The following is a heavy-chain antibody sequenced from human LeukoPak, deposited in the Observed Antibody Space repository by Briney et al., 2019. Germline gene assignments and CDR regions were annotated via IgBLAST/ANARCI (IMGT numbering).Heavy chain of an antibody. CDR2: MNPNSGNT. Sequence: EASVKVSCKASGYTFTSYDINWVRQATGQGLEWMEWMNPNSGNTGYAQKFQGRVTMTRNTSISTAYMGLSSLRSEDTAVYYCARGVRGITIFGVVTAYYFDYWGQGTLVTVSS. V-gene: IGHV1-8*01. J-gene: IGHJ4*02. CDR1: GYTFTSYD. CDR3: ARGVRGITIFGVVTAYYFDY. D-gene: IGHD3-3*01.